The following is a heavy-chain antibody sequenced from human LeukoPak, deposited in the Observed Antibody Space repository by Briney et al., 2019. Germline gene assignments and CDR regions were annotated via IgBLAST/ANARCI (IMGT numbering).Heavy chain of an antibody. D-gene: IGHD4-17*01. Sequence: PGGSLRLSCAASEFTFSSYGMSWVRQAPGKGLEWVSSISGSGGSTQYADPVQGRFAISRDNSKSTLYLQMNSLRVEDTAMYFCARDPNGDYIGTFDMWGRGTMVSVSS. J-gene: IGHJ3*02. CDR2: ISGSGGST. CDR3: ARDPNGDYIGTFDM. V-gene: IGHV3-23*01. CDR1: EFTFSSYG.